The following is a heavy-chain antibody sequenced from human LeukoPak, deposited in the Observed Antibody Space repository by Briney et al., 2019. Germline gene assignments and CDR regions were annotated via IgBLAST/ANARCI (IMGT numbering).Heavy chain of an antibody. J-gene: IGHJ6*02. CDR2: VNRDGSET. V-gene: IGHV3-7*03. CDR3: ARNNGMDV. Sequence: GGSLRLSCAASGFTLGDHAMTWVRQVPGRGPEWVANVNRDGSETYYLDSVKGRFTISKDNAKNSLYLQMNSLRAEDTALYHCARNNGMDVWGQGTTVIVSS. CDR1: GFTLGDHA.